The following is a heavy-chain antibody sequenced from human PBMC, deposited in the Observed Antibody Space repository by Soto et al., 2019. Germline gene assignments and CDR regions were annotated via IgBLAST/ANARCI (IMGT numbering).Heavy chain of an antibody. D-gene: IGHD6-13*01. CDR2: MNPINGAT. CDR1: GYDFNAYD. J-gene: IGHJ6*02. V-gene: IGHV1-8*02. CDR3: GKGPSPRAPAGGTPYYYAMDV. Sequence: ASVKVSCKASGYDFNAYDINWVRQASGQGLEWMGWMNPINGATGTARRFQGRVSLSRNTATGTAYLELTSLRSDVTAVYYCGKGPSPRAPAGGTPYYYAMDVWGQGTTVTVSS.